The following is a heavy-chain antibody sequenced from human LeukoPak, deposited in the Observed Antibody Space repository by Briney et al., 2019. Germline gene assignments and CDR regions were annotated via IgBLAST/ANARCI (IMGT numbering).Heavy chain of an antibody. CDR3: ARGLGVMVRGVIILRWFDP. V-gene: IGHV1-69*05. CDR2: IIPIFGTA. Sequence: GASVKVSCKASGGTFSSYAISWVRQAPGQGLEWMGGIIPIFGTANYAQKFQGRVTMTRNTSISTAYMELSSLRSEDTAVYYCARGLGVMVRGVIILRWFDPWGQGTLVTVSS. J-gene: IGHJ5*02. CDR1: GGTFSSYA. D-gene: IGHD3-10*01.